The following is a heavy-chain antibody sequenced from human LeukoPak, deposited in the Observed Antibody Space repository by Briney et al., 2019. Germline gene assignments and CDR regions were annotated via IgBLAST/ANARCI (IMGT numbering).Heavy chain of an antibody. J-gene: IGHJ6*02. D-gene: IGHD3-3*01. CDR3: TTVDGFWSGYYLGPDYYGMDV. Sequence: GGSLRLSCAASGFTFSNAWMGWVRQAPGKGLEWVGRIKSKTDGGTTDYAAPVKGRFTISRDDSKNTLYLQMNSLKTEDTAVYYCTTVDGFWSGYYLGPDYYGMDVWGQGTTVTVSS. CDR2: IKSKTDGGTT. V-gene: IGHV3-15*01. CDR1: GFTFSNAW.